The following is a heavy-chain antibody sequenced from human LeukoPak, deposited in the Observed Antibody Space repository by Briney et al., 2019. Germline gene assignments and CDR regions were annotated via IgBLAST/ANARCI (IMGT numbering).Heavy chain of an antibody. CDR2: INHSGST. CDR1: GGSFSGYY. V-gene: IGHV4-34*01. CDR3: AIIVVVPAAPDAFDI. D-gene: IGHD2-2*01. J-gene: IGHJ3*02. Sequence: PSETLSLTRAVYGGSFSGYYWNWIRQPPGKGLEWIGEINHSGSTIYNPSLKSRVTISADTSKNQFSLRLSSVTAADTAVYYCAIIVVVPAAPDAFDIWGQGTMVTVSS.